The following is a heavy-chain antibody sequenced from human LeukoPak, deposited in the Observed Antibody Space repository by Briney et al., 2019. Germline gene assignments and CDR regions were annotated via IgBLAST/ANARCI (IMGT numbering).Heavy chain of an antibody. CDR1: GYSFSSYW. D-gene: IGHD2-15*01. Sequence: GESLKISCKGSGYSFSSYWIGWVRQMPGRGLEWMGIIYPDDSDTRYSPSFQGQVTISADKSISTAYLQWSSLKASDTAMYYCARHRKDIGFDSWGQGTLVTVSS. J-gene: IGHJ4*02. V-gene: IGHV5-51*01. CDR2: IYPDDSDT. CDR3: ARHRKDIGFDS.